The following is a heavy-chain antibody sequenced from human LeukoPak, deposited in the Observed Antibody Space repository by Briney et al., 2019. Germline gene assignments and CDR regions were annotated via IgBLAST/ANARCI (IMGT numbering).Heavy chain of an antibody. CDR1: GFTFSNYW. CDR3: AKLDGDFSFDY. CDR2: IKQDGSEK. D-gene: IGHD4-17*01. J-gene: IGHJ4*02. Sequence: GGSLRLSCAASGFTFSNYWMNWVRQAPGKGLEWVAYIKQDGSEKYYVDSVKGRFTISRDNTQNSLYLQMDSLSVEDTAVYYCAKLDGDFSFDYWGQGTLVTVSS. V-gene: IGHV3-7*01.